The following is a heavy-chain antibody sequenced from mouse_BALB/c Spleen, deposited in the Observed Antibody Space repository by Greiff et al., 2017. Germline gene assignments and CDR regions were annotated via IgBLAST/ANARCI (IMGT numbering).Heavy chain of an antibody. J-gene: IGHJ4*01. CDR1: GFTFSSFG. CDR2: ISSGNSTI. Sequence: EVKLVESGGGLVQPGGSRKLSCAASGFTFSSFGMHWVRQAPEKGLEWVAYISSGNSTIYYEDTVKGRFTISRDNPKNTLFLQMTSLRSEDTAMYYCARNGGYAMDYWGQGTSVTVSS. CDR3: ARNGGYAMDY. V-gene: IGHV5-17*02.